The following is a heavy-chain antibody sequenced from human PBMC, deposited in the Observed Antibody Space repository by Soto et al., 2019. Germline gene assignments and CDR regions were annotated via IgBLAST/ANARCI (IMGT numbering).Heavy chain of an antibody. V-gene: IGHV3-48*02. D-gene: IGHD4-17*01. Sequence: EVQLVESGGGLVQPGGSLRLSCAASGFTFSSYSMNWVRQAPGKGLEWVSYISSSSTIYYADSVKGRFTISRDNAKNSLYLQMNSLRDEDTAVYYCARDPGYGGDYWGQGTLVTVSS. CDR2: ISSSSTI. CDR1: GFTFSSYS. J-gene: IGHJ4*02. CDR3: ARDPGYGGDY.